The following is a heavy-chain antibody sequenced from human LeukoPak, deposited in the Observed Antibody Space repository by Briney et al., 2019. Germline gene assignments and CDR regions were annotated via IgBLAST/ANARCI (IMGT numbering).Heavy chain of an antibody. CDR3: AKDIAPAVFHYMDV. J-gene: IGHJ6*03. V-gene: IGHV3-9*01. CDR1: GFRFDGYA. CDR2: ISWNRGTI. Sequence: GRSLRLSCAASGFRFDGYAMHWVRPAPGKGLEWVSGISWNRGTIAYADSVKGRFTISRDDAKNSLYLQMNSLRAEDTALYYCAKDIAPAVFHYMDVWGKGTTVIVSS.